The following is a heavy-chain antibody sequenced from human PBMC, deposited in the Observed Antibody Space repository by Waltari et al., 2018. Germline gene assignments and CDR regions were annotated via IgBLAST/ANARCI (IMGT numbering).Heavy chain of an antibody. J-gene: IGHJ3*02. CDR1: GYTLTELS. CDR3: ATVIGAGSYYLDDAFDI. D-gene: IGHD1-26*01. V-gene: IGHV1-24*01. Sequence: QVQLVQSGAEVKKPGASVKVSCKVSGYTLTELSMHWVRQAPGKGLEWMGGFDREDGETIYAQKFQGRVTMTEDTSTDTAYMELSSLRSEDTAVYYCATVIGAGSYYLDDAFDIWGQGTMVTVSS. CDR2: FDREDGET.